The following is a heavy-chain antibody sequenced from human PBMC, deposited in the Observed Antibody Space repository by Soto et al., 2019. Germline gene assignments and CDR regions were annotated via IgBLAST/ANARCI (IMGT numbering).Heavy chain of an antibody. D-gene: IGHD6-19*01. J-gene: IGHJ4*02. CDR2: IKQDGSEK. Sequence: GGSLRLSCAASGFTFSSYWMSWVRQAPGKGLEWVANIKQDGSEKYYVDSVKGRFTISRDNAKNSLYLQMNSLRAEDTAVYYCARVVAVAGSDLITPFDYWGQGTLVTVSS. CDR1: GFTFSSYW. V-gene: IGHV3-7*01. CDR3: ARVVAVAGSDLITPFDY.